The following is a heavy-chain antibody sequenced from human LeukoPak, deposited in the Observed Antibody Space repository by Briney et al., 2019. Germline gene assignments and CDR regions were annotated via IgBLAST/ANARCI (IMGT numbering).Heavy chain of an antibody. V-gene: IGHV4-39*01. CDR2: IYYSGST. J-gene: IGHJ2*01. Sequence: SETLSLTCTVSGCYISSSSYYWGWIRQPPGKGLEWLGSIYYSGSTYYNPSLKSRVTISVDTSKNQFSLKLSSVTAADTAVYYCARHLPLAPFDLWGRGTLVTVSS. CDR3: ARHLPLAPFDL. CDR1: GCYISSSSYY.